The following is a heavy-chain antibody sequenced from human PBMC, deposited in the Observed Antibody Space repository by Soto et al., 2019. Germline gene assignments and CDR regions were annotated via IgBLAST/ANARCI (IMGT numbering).Heavy chain of an antibody. CDR3: ARGYRQSGYSSSWVFDY. V-gene: IGHV4-31*03. CDR1: GGSINSGGYY. J-gene: IGHJ4*02. CDR2: MYYSGST. Sequence: QVQLRESGPGLVKPSQTLSLTCTVSGGSINSGGYYCNWIRQHPGKGREWIGYMYYSGSTYYNPFLRSRVIISADTSENHFSLKLSSVTAADTAVYFCARGYRQSGYSSSWVFDYWGQGTLVNVSS. D-gene: IGHD6-13*01.